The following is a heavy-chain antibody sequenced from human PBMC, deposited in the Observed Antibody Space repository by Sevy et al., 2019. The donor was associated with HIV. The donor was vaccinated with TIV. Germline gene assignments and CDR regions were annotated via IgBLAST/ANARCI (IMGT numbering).Heavy chain of an antibody. D-gene: IGHD3-22*01. CDR2: INPNSGGT. J-gene: IGHJ4*02. CDR3: ARDRRRGFYYDSSGYWTPLGY. V-gene: IGHV1-2*02. Sequence: ASVKVSCKASGYTFTGYYMHWVRQAPGQGLEWMGWINPNSGGTNYAQKVQGRVTMTRDTSISTAYMELSRLRSDDTAVYYCARDRRRGFYYDSSGYWTPLGYWGQGTLVTVSS. CDR1: GYTFTGYY.